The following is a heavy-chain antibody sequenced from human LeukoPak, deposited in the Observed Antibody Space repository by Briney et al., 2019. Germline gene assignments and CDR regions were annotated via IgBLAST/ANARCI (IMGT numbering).Heavy chain of an antibody. CDR3: ARVPREKYCTGGSCWHYDY. CDR2: IYHSGST. V-gene: IGHV4-38-2*02. J-gene: IGHJ4*02. Sequence: PSETLSLTCTVSGYSISSGYYWGWIRQPPEKGLERIGSIYHSGSTYYNPSLKSRVTISVDTSKNQFSLRLTSVTAADTAVYYCARVPREKYCTGGSCWHYDYWGQGTLVTVSS. D-gene: IGHD2-15*01. CDR1: GYSISSGYY.